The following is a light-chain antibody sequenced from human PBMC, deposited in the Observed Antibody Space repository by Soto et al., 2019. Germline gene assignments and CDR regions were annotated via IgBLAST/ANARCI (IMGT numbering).Light chain of an antibody. V-gene: IGKV1-27*01. CDR2: AAS. J-gene: IGKJ3*01. Sequence: DIQMTQSPSSLSASVGDRVTITCRASQGIGNFLAWYQQKPGKVPKLLIYAASTLQSGVPSRFSGSGSGTDFPLTITSLQAEGVATYYCQKYNSAPFTFGPGTKVDIK. CDR1: QGIGNF. CDR3: QKYNSAPFT.